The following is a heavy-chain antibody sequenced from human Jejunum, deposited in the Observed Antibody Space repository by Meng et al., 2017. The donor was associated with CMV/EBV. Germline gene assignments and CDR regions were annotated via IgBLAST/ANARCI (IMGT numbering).Heavy chain of an antibody. CDR3: TKPDGPDF. J-gene: IGHJ4*02. V-gene: IGHV3-23*01. CDR2: ISAISDYT. Sequence: VQLLESGGALVQPGVSLRLSCAVSGFTFSGYDMSWVRQAPGKGLQWVSTISAISDYTHYADSVKGRFTTSRDNSQNTLYLQMNSLRVEDTAIYYCTKPDGPDFWGQGTLVTVSS. CDR1: GFTFSGYD.